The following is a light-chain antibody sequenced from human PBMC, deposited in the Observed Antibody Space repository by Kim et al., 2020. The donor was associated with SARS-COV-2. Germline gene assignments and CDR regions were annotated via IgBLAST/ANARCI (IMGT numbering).Light chain of an antibody. CDR3: NSRDSSGNHLV. J-gene: IGLJ2*01. V-gene: IGLV3-19*01. CDR2: GKN. Sequence: ALGQKVRITCQGDSPRSYYASWYQQKPGQAPVLVIYGKNNRPSGIPDRFSGSSSGNTASLTITGAQAEDEADYYCNSRDSSGNHLVFGGGTQLTVL. CDR1: SPRSYY.